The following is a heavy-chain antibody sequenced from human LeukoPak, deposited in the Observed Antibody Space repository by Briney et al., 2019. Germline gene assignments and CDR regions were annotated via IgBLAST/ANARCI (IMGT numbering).Heavy chain of an antibody. CDR2: ITGSGRNT. D-gene: IGHD6-19*01. Sequence: GGSLRLSCAASGFTFSSYAMSWVRQAPGKGLEWVSHITGSGRNTYYADSVKGRFTASRDNSKSTMYLQMNSLRADDTAVYYCAKEIGSSTFFDYWGQGTRVTVSS. V-gene: IGHV3-23*01. J-gene: IGHJ4*02. CDR3: AKEIGSSTFFDY. CDR1: GFTFSSYA.